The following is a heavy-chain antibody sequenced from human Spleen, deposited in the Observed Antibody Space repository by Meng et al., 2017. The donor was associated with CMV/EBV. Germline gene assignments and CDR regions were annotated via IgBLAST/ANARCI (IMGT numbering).Heavy chain of an antibody. CDR3: AREGGMGELHY. D-gene: IGHD1-26*01. V-gene: IGHV3-7*01. Sequence: GESLKISCAASGFTFSSYSMNWVRQAPGKGLEWVANIKQDGSEKYYVDSVRGRFTISRDTAKNSLYLQMNSLRVDDTAVYYCAREGGMGELHYWGQGTLVTVSS. J-gene: IGHJ4*02. CDR2: IKQDGSEK. CDR1: GFTFSSYS.